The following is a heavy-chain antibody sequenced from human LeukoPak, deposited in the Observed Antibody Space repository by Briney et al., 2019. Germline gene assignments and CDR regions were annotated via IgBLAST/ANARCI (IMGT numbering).Heavy chain of an antibody. CDR3: ASGYSYGYTDY. D-gene: IGHD5-18*01. V-gene: IGHV4-30-2*01. J-gene: IGHJ4*02. CDR2: IYHSGST. Sequence: KPSETLSLTCTVSGGSISSGGYSWSWIRQPPGKGLEWIGYIYHSGSTYYNPSLKSRVTISVDRSKNQFSLKLSSVTAADTAVYYCASGYSYGYTDYWGQGTLVTVSS. CDR1: GGSISSGGYS.